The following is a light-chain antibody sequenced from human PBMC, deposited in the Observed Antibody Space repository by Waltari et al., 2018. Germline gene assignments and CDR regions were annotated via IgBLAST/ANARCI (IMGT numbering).Light chain of an antibody. CDR3: QSADSSGAYRV. J-gene: IGLJ3*02. Sequence: SYELTQPPSVAVSPGQPARTTCPGDALPEQYANWYQQKAGQAPMLVIYKDNERPSGIPERYSGSSSGTIVTLTISGVQAEDEADYYCQSADSSGAYRVFGGGTKLTVL. V-gene: IGLV3-25*03. CDR2: KDN. CDR1: ALPEQY.